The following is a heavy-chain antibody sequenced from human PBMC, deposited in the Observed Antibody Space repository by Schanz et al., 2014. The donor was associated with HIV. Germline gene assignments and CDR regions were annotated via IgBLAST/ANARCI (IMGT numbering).Heavy chain of an antibody. V-gene: IGHV3-9*01. Sequence: DVQLVESGGDWVQPGREGREGGEASGGRETEDAMHWVRQVPGKGLEWVAGISWHGYTVGYADSVKGRFTTSRDNAKNSLYLQMNTLRADDTAVYYCARDKPPHGMDSWGQGTLVTVSS. J-gene: IGHJ5*01. CDR3: ARDKPPHGMDS. CDR2: ISWHGYTV. CDR1: GGRETEDA.